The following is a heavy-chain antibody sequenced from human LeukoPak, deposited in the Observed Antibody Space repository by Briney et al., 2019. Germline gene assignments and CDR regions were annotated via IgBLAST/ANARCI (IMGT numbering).Heavy chain of an antibody. V-gene: IGHV1-8*01. Sequence: PGASVKVSCKASGYTFTSYDINWVRQATGQGLEWMGWMNPNSGNTGYAQKFQGRVTMTRNTSISTAYMELSSLRSEDTAVYYCASSVWFGELLSGFDPWGQGTLVTVSS. CDR2: MNPNSGNT. CDR3: ASSVWFGELLSGFDP. CDR1: GYTFTSYD. J-gene: IGHJ5*02. D-gene: IGHD3-10*01.